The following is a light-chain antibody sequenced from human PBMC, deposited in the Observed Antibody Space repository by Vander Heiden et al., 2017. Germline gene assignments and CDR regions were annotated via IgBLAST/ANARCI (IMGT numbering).Light chain of an antibody. V-gene: IGKV3-15*01. CDR3: QQYQDWPFT. Sequence: EIVMTQSPVTLSVSPGERATLSCRASQNIDSNLAWYQQKPGQAPRLLIYAASTRANDVPARFSGSGSGTDFTLTINNLQSEDFVVYYCQQYQDWPFTFGQGTKPEI. CDR1: QNIDSN. J-gene: IGKJ2*01. CDR2: AAS.